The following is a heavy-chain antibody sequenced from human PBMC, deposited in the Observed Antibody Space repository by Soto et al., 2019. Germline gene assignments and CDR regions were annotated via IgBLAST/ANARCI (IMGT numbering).Heavy chain of an antibody. V-gene: IGHV3-74*01. D-gene: IGHD1-1*01. CDR3: AKDLTWNQADY. Sequence: PGGSLRLSCAASVFTFINYAMTWVRQTPGTGLVWVSRISNDGSITNYADSVKGRFTISRDNAKNTLYLQMNSLRAEDTAVYYCAKDLTWNQADYWGQGALVTVSS. CDR2: ISNDGSIT. CDR1: VFTFINYA. J-gene: IGHJ4*02.